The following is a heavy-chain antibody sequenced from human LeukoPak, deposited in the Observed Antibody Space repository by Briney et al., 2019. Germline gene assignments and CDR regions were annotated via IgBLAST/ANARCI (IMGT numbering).Heavy chain of an antibody. CDR1: AFTFINVW. J-gene: IGHJ4*02. V-gene: IGHV3-15*01. CDR3: TTHRIAGAGTAGH. D-gene: IGHD6-19*01. Sequence: KSGGSLSLSCAASAFTFINVWMTWVRQAPGKGLEWVGRIKRKIDGGTTEYAAPVKGRFTISRDDSKNTLYLQMNSLKTEDTAVYYCTTHRIAGAGTAGHWGQGTLVTVSS. CDR2: IKRKIDGGTT.